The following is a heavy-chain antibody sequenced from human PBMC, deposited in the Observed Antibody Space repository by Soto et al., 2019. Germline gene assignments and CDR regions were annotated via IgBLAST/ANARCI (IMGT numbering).Heavy chain of an antibody. Sequence: GGSLRLSCAASGITFSNYWMHWVRQAPGKGLVWVSRVNTDETSTTYADSVKGRFTISRDNAVNTMFLQMKSLRAEDTGVYFCAASRGPGVILLWGQGTLVTVSS. CDR2: VNTDETST. CDR1: GITFSNYW. D-gene: IGHD3-3*01. J-gene: IGHJ4*02. V-gene: IGHV3-74*01. CDR3: AASRGPGVILL.